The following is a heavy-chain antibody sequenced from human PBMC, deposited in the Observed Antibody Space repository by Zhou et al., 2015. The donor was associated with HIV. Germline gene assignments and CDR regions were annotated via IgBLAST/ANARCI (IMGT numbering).Heavy chain of an antibody. V-gene: IGHV1-58*01. CDR3: AAAVSYCSGGSCYSYYYYGMDV. CDR1: GFTFTSSA. CDR2: IVVGSGNT. Sequence: QMQLVQSGPEVKKPGTSVKVSCKASGFTFTSSAVQWVRQARGQRLEWIGWIVVGSGNTNYAQKFQERVTITRDMSTSTAYMELSSLRSEDTAVYYCAAAVSYCSGGSCYSYYYYGMDVWGQGTTGHRLL. J-gene: IGHJ6*02. D-gene: IGHD2-15*01.